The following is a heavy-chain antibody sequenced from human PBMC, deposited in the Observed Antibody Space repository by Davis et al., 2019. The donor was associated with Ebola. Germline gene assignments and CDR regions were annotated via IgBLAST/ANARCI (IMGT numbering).Heavy chain of an antibody. CDR3: ARDLGMISGSYFDY. Sequence: AASVKVSCKASGDTFTNYGFSWVRQAPGQGLEWMGWISAYNGNTNYAQKLQGRVTMTTDTSTSTAYMELRSLRSDDTAVYYCARDLGMISGSYFDYWGQGTLVTVSS. CDR2: ISAYNGNT. D-gene: IGHD1-26*01. V-gene: IGHV1-18*01. J-gene: IGHJ4*02. CDR1: GDTFTNYG.